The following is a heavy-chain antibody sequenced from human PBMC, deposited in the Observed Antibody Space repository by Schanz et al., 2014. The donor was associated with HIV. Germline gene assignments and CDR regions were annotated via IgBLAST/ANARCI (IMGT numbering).Heavy chain of an antibody. CDR1: GFTFSSHG. CDR3: AKPEYDSRGNSQSHFDY. D-gene: IGHD3-22*01. V-gene: IGHV3-23*01. J-gene: IGHJ4*02. CDR2: ISGSGERA. Sequence: EVQLLESGGGLVQPGGSLRLSCVTSGFTFSSHGMNWVRQAPGKGLEWVSAISGSGERAFHADSVKGRFTISRDNSKNTLYLQMTTLRIDDTAVYYCAKPEYDSRGNSQSHFDYWGQGTLVTVSS.